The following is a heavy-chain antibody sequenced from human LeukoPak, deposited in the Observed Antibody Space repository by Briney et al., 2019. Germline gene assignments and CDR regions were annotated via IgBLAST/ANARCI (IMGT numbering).Heavy chain of an antibody. V-gene: IGHV3-30*04. D-gene: IGHD3-10*01. J-gene: IGHJ6*02. CDR2: ISYDGSNK. CDR1: GFTFSSYA. Sequence: PGRSLRLSCAASGFTFSSYAMHWVRQAPGKGLEWVAVISYDGSNKYYADSVKGRFTISRDNSKNTLYLQMNSLRAEDTAVYYCARDTDGELLDYYYGMDVWGQGTTVTVSS. CDR3: ARDTDGELLDYYYGMDV.